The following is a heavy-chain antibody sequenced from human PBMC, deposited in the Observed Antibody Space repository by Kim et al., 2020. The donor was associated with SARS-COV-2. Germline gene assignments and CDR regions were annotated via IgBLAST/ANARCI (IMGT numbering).Heavy chain of an antibody. Sequence: GGSLILSCAASGFTYDDYAMHWVRQAPGRGLEWVSTISWNGGHTYYADSVKGRFTISRDNSKNSLYLQMNTLRGEDSAFYYCARASTDYYYAMDVWGQGTTVTVSS. D-gene: IGHD6-6*01. V-gene: IGHV3-43D*03. J-gene: IGHJ6*02. CDR3: ARASTDYYYAMDV. CDR2: ISWNGGHT. CDR1: GFTYDDYA.